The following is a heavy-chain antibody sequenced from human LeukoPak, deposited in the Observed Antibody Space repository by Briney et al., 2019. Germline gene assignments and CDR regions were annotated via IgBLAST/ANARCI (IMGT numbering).Heavy chain of an antibody. CDR1: GLTVSTSW. Sequence: GGSLRLSCAASGLTVSTSWMHWVRQAPGQGLLWVSCINSDDSKTTYADSVKGRFTISRDNAKNTLSLQMNRPRAEDTGVYYCVRHINGFDIWGQGTMVTVSS. CDR2: INSDDSKT. V-gene: IGHV3-74*03. CDR3: VRHINGFDI. D-gene: IGHD2-21*01. J-gene: IGHJ3*02.